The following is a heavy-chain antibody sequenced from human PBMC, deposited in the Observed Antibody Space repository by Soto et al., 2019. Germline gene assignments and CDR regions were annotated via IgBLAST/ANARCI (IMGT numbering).Heavy chain of an antibody. CDR1: GGSISSGVYY. Sequence: PSETLSLTCTVSGGSISSGVYYWSWIRQPPGTGLEWIGEINHSGSTNYNPSLKSRVTISVDTSKNQFSLKLTSVTAADTAVYYCASQATGWYPDYWGQGTLVTVSS. V-gene: IGHV4-39*07. CDR2: INHSGST. CDR3: ASQATGWYPDY. J-gene: IGHJ4*02. D-gene: IGHD6-19*01.